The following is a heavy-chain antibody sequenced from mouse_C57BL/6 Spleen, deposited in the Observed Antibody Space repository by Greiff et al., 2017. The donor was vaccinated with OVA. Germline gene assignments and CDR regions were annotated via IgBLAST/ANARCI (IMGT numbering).Heavy chain of an antibody. D-gene: IGHD1-1*01. V-gene: IGHV3-1*01. CDR3: ARGGFYYYGSSYEFAY. CDR2: ISYSGST. J-gene: IGHJ3*01. CDR1: GYSITSGYV. Sequence: EVKLQESGPGMVKPSQSLSLTCTVTGYSITSGYVWHWIRHFPGNKLEWMGYISYSGSTNYNPSLKSRISITHDTSKNHFFLKLNSVTTEDTATYYSARGGFYYYGSSYEFAYWGQGTLVTVSA.